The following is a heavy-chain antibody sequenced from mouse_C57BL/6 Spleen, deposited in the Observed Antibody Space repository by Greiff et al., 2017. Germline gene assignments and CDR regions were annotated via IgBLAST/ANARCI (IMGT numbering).Heavy chain of an antibody. J-gene: IGHJ4*01. V-gene: IGHV1-85*01. Sequence: QVHVKQSGPELVKPGASVKLSCKASGYTFTSYDINWVKQRPGQGLEWIGWIYPRDGSTKYNEKFKGKATLTVDTSSSTAYMELHSLTSEDSAVYFCARSGTTETTYAMDYWGQGTSVTVSS. CDR3: ARSGTTETTYAMDY. CDR2: IYPRDGST. D-gene: IGHD1-1*01. CDR1: GYTFTSYD.